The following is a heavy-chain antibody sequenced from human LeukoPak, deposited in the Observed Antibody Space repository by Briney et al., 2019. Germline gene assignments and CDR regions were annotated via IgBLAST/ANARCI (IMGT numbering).Heavy chain of an antibody. CDR1: GFSFSKYW. CDR2: ISQDGSQK. D-gene: IGHD6-13*01. V-gene: IGHV3-7*01. J-gene: IGHJ5*01. Sequence: PGGSLRLSCAASGFSFSKYWMNWVRQAPGKGLEWVATISQDGSQKYLADFVKGRFTISRDNARNSPYLQMTSLRGDDTAVYYCVRSKVVAEAGKSWFDPWGQGTRVTVTS. CDR3: VRSKVVAEAGKSWFDP.